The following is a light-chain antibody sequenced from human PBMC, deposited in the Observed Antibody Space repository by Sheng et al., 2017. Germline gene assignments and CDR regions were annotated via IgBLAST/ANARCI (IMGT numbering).Light chain of an antibody. Sequence: DIQMTQSPSSLSASVGDSGTITCRASQGISNSLAWYQQKPGKAPKLLLYGASRLASGVPPRFSGSGSGTVYTLTINSLQPEDFATYFCQQYYSPPFTFGPGTKVD. CDR2: GAS. V-gene: IGKV1-NL1*01. J-gene: IGKJ3*01. CDR1: QGISNS. CDR3: QQYYSPPFT.